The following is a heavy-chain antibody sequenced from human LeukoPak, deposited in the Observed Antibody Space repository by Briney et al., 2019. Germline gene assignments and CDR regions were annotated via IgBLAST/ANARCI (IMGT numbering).Heavy chain of an antibody. CDR1: GDSVSSNSAA. D-gene: IGHD5-24*01. J-gene: IGHJ6*02. Sequence: SQTLSLTCAISGDSVSSNSAAWNWIRQSPSRGLEWLGRTYYRSKWYNDYAVSVKSRMTINADTSKNQFSLQLNSVTPEDTAVYYCAREGRWPPPVGPYYYYGMDVWGQGTTVTVSS. CDR2: TYYRSKWYN. CDR3: AREGRWPPPVGPYYYYGMDV. V-gene: IGHV6-1*01.